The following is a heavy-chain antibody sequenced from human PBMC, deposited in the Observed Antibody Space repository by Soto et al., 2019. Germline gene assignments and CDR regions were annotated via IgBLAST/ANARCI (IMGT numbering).Heavy chain of an antibody. J-gene: IGHJ5*02. Sequence: ASVKLSCKASGYTFAGYCMPWVRHAPGQGLEWMGWINTNSGDTQYAQKFQGRVTMTSDTSSSTAYMELRSLRVDDTAVYYCARDHQELILYNWFDPWGQGTRVTVSS. CDR2: INTNSGDT. V-gene: IGHV1-2*02. CDR3: ARDHQELILYNWFDP. CDR1: GYTFAGYC. D-gene: IGHD1-7*01.